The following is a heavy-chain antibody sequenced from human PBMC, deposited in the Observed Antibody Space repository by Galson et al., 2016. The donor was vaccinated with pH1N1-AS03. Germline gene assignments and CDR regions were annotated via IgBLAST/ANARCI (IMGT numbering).Heavy chain of an antibody. CDR2: IYHSGST. CDR3: ARVGKYFDFWSGYSDFDY. D-gene: IGHD3-3*01. CDR1: GYSISSGYY. J-gene: IGHJ4*02. Sequence: TLSLTCAVSGYSISSGYYWGWIRQPPGKGLEWIGSIYHSGSTYYNPSLTGRVTISVDTSKNRFSLKVTSVTAADTAVYYCARVGKYFDFWSGYSDFDYWGQGTLVTVSS. V-gene: IGHV4-38-2*01.